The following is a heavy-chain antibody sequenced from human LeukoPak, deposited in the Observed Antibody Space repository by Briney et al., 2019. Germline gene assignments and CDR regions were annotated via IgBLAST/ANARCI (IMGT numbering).Heavy chain of an antibody. CDR2: INHSGST. J-gene: IGHJ4*02. V-gene: IGHV4-34*01. CDR1: GESFSGYH. D-gene: IGHD2-2*01. CDR3: ARQVVPAAKTFDY. Sequence: SETLSLTCAVYGESFSGYHWSWIRQPPGKGLEWIGEINHSGSTNYNPSLKSRVTISVDTSKNQFSLKLSSVTAADTAVYYCARQVVPAAKTFDYWGQGTLVTVSS.